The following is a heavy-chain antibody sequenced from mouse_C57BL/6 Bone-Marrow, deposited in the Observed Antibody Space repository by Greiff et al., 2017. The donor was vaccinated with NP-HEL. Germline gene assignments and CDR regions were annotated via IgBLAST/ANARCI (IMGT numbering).Heavy chain of an antibody. CDR1: GFTFSDYY. CDR2: INYDGSST. Sequence: EVQVVESEGGLVQPGSSMKLSCTASGFTFSDYYMAWVRQVPEKGLEWVANINYDGSSTYYLDSLKSRFIISRDNAKNILYLQMSSLKSEDTATYYCARARRGYFDDWGTGTTVTVSS. J-gene: IGHJ1*03. CDR3: ARARRGYFDD. V-gene: IGHV5-16*01.